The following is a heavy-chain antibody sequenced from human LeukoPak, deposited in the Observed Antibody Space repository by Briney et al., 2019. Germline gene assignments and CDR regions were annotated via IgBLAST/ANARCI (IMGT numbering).Heavy chain of an antibody. CDR1: GFTFSSYA. CDR3: ARETGTAWFDP. Sequence: GGSLRLSCAASGFTFSSYAMHWVRQAPGKGLEWVAVIWYDGSNKYYADSVKGRFTISRDNAKNSLYLQMNSLRAEDTAVYYWARETGTAWFDPWGQGTLVTVSS. V-gene: IGHV3-33*01. J-gene: IGHJ5*02. CDR2: IWYDGSNK. D-gene: IGHD1-1*01.